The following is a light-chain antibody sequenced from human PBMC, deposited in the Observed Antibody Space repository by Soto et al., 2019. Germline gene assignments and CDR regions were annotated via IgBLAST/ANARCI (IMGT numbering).Light chain of an antibody. V-gene: IGKV2-28*01. CDR1: QSLLYNNTFNY. CDR2: SGS. Sequence: EIAMTQSPLAMAVTPGGRASLSCRSSQSLLYNNTFNYLDWYLQKPGQSPHLLIYSGSNRASGVPDRFSGSGSGTDFSLKISRVEAEDVGTYYCMQALQSLTVGQWTRLEIK. J-gene: IGKJ5*01. CDR3: MQALQSLT.